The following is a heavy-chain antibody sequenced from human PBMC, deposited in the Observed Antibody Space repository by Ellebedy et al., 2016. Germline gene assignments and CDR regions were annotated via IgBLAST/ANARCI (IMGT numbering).Heavy chain of an antibody. D-gene: IGHD5-18*01. Sequence: GESLKISCSASGFTFSSYAMHWVRQAPGKGLEYVSAIRSNGGSTYYADSVKGRFTISRDNSKNTLYLQMSSLRAEDTAVYYCVGGYSYEVRDAFDIWGQGTMVTVSS. V-gene: IGHV3-64D*06. CDR1: GFTFSSYA. CDR2: IRSNGGST. J-gene: IGHJ3*02. CDR3: VGGYSYEVRDAFDI.